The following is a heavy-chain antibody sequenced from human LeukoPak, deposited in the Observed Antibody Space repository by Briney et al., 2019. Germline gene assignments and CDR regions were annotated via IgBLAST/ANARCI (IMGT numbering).Heavy chain of an antibody. CDR1: GFTFKNYA. D-gene: IGHD6-19*01. J-gene: IGHJ3*02. Sequence: PGGPLRLSCTTSGFTFKNYAMTWVRQAPGKGLEWVSAIYPHGDPHYADSVKGRFTISRDNSKNSLYMQMETLRAEDTALYYCARAKLEPAGTGAFDIWGPGTVVTVSS. CDR3: ARAKLEPAGTGAFDI. CDR2: IYPHGDP. V-gene: IGHV3-23*01.